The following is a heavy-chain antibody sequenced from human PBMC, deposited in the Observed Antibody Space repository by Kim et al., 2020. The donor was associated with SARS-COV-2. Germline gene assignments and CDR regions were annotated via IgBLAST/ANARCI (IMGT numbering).Heavy chain of an antibody. D-gene: IGHD6-19*01. CDR1: GFTFSRYW. J-gene: IGHJ4*01. CDR2: IKEDGSEK. Sequence: GGSLRLSCAASGFTFSRYWMTWVRQAPGRGLEWVANIKEDGSEKNHVDSVKGRFTISRENAKNSLHLQMNSLRAEDTAIYYCARDILAESSGWTPAFDY. CDR3: ARDILAESSGWTPAFDY. V-gene: IGHV3-7*01.